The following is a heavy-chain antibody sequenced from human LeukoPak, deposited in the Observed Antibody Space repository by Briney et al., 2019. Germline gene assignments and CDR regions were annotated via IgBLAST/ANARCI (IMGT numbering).Heavy chain of an antibody. CDR1: GGSISSYY. CDR2: IYYSGST. Sequence: SETLSLTCTVSGGSISSYYWSWIRQPPGKGLEWIGYIYYSGSTNYNPSLKSRVTISVDTSKNQFSLKLSSVTAADTAVYYCARDQQEGRIMITFGGVIVLGWFDPWGQGTLVTVSS. V-gene: IGHV4-59*01. D-gene: IGHD3-16*02. CDR3: ARDQQEGRIMITFGGVIVLGWFDP. J-gene: IGHJ5*02.